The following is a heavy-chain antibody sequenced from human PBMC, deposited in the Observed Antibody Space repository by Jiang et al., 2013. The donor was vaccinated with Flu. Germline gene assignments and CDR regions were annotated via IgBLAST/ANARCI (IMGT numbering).Heavy chain of an antibody. J-gene: IGHJ4*02. Sequence: GPGLVKPPQTLSLTCAVSGVSIIDNDYSWSWIRQPPGKGLEWIGYVFRSGNTYYNPSLRSRFTISLDGSRNQFSLHVTSVTAADTAVYYCVRADRDTFDYWGQGTLVTVSS. CDR2: VFRSGNT. V-gene: IGHV4-30-2*01. CDR1: GVSIIDNDYS. CDR3: VRADRDTFDY.